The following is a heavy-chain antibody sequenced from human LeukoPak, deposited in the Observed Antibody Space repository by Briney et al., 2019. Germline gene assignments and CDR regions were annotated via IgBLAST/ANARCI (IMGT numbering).Heavy chain of an antibody. CDR1: GFTFSSYA. D-gene: IGHD6-19*01. J-gene: IGHJ5*02. Sequence: GGSLRLSCAASGFTFSSYAMRWVRQAPGKGLEWVSTISGSGGGTYYADSVKGRFTISRDNSKNTLYLQMNSLRAEDTAVYYCAKALRSSGWYPFDHWGQGTLVTVSS. V-gene: IGHV3-23*01. CDR2: ISGSGGGT. CDR3: AKALRSSGWYPFDH.